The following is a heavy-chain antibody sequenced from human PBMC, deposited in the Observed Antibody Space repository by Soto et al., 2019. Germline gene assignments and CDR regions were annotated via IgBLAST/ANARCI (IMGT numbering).Heavy chain of an antibody. CDR1: GGSISSYY. J-gene: IGHJ4*02. Sequence: SETLSLTCTVSGGSISSYYWSWIRQPPGKGLEWIGYIYYSGSTNYNPSLKSRVTISVDTSKNQFSLKLSSVTAADTAVYYCARDGQPGSWYDYWGQGTLVTVSS. D-gene: IGHD6-13*01. CDR3: ARDGQPGSWYDY. CDR2: IYYSGST. V-gene: IGHV4-59*01.